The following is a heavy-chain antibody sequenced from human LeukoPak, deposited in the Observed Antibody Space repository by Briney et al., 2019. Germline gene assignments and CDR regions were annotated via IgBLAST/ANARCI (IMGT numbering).Heavy chain of an antibody. Sequence: ASVKVSCKASGYTFSGYYLHWVRLAPGRGLEWLGWINPNSGGTTYAQKFRGRVTMTRDTSINTAYMELSGLISNDTAVYYCARSGDLPGDSDCWGQGTLVTVSS. D-gene: IGHD6-25*01. CDR3: ARSGDLPGDSDC. CDR1: GYTFSGYY. V-gene: IGHV1-2*02. CDR2: INPNSGGT. J-gene: IGHJ4*02.